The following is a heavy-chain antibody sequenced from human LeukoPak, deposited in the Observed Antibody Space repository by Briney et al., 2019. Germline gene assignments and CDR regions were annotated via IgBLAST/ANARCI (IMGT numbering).Heavy chain of an antibody. J-gene: IGHJ5*02. CDR1: GFTFSSYA. V-gene: IGHV3-23*01. Sequence: PGGSLRLSCAASGFTFSSYAMSWVRQAPGKGLEWVSAISGSGGSTYYADSVKGRFTISRDNSKNTLYLQMNSLRAEDTAVYYCAKAVVAATRGNWFDPWGQGTLVTVSS. CDR3: AKAVVAATRGNWFDP. CDR2: ISGSGGST. D-gene: IGHD2-15*01.